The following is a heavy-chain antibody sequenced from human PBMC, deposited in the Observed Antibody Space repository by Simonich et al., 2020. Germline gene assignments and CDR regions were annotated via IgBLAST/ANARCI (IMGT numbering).Heavy chain of an antibody. J-gene: IGHJ3*02. D-gene: IGHD1-26*01. Sequence: EVQLVESGGGLVKPGGSLRLSCAASGFTFSRYSMNWVRQAPGKGLEWVTSISSSSRYIYYADSVKGRFTISRDNAKNSLYLQMNSLRAEDTAVYYCARGIVGASGAFDIWGQGTMVTVSS. CDR1: GFTFSRYS. CDR2: ISSSSRYI. CDR3: ARGIVGASGAFDI. V-gene: IGHV3-21*01.